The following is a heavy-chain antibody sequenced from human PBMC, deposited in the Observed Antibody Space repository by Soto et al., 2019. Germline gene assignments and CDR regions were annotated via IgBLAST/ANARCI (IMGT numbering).Heavy chain of an antibody. CDR1: GFTFSSYG. V-gene: IGHV3-48*01. D-gene: IGHD6-13*01. J-gene: IGHJ5*02. Sequence: EVQLVESGGGLVQPGGSLRLSCAASGFTFSSYGMNWVRQAPGKGLEWVSYISSSSSTIYYADSVKGRFTISRDNAKNSLYRQMNSLRAEDTAVYYCARHPERIAQVGWFDPWGQGTLVTVSS. CDR2: ISSSSSTI. CDR3: ARHPERIAQVGWFDP.